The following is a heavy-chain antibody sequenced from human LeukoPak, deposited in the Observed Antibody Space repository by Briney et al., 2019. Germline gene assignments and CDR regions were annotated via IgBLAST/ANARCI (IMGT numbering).Heavy chain of an antibody. CDR3: ARTYYYDSSGYWFQGYFDY. J-gene: IGHJ4*02. D-gene: IGHD3-22*01. CDR1: GGSISSYY. V-gene: IGHV4-59*12. Sequence: PSETLSLTCTVSGGSISSYYWSWIRQPPGKGLEWIGYIYYSGSTYYNPSLKSRLTISVDTSKNQFSLRLSSVTAADTAVYYCARTYYYDSSGYWFQGYFDYWGQGTLVTVSS. CDR2: IYYSGST.